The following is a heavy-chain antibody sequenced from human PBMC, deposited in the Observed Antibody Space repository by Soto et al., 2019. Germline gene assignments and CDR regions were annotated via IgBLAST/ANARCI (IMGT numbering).Heavy chain of an antibody. Sequence: SVKVSCKVSGYTLTELSMHWVRQAPGKGLEWMGGFDPEDGETIYAQKVQGRVTMTEDTSTDTAYMELSRLRSDDTAVYYCATTVTTGMDPDAFDIWGQGTMVTVSS. CDR3: ATTVTTGMDPDAFDI. CDR1: GYTLTELS. J-gene: IGHJ3*02. D-gene: IGHD4-17*01. CDR2: FDPEDGET. V-gene: IGHV1-24*01.